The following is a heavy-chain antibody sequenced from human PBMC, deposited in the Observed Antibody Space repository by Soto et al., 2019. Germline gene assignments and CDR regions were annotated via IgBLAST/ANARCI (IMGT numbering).Heavy chain of an antibody. Sequence: QVQLVQSGAEVKKPGSSVKVSCKASGGTLSTYGINWVRQAPGQGLAWVGRIIPMSGIMTYAQKFQGRVTITADKSTTTAYMELSSLRSDDTAVYYCAREVSVSVPTDFYYYVDVWGKGPAVTVSS. CDR2: IIPMSGIM. V-gene: IGHV1-69*04. J-gene: IGHJ6*03. CDR3: AREVSVSVPTDFYYYVDV. CDR1: GGTLSTYG.